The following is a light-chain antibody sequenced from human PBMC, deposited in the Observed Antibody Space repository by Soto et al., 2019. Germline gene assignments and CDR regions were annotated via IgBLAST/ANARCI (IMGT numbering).Light chain of an antibody. CDR3: QQYHNWPPQYT. CDR2: GAS. CDR1: QTVASN. V-gene: IGKV3-15*01. Sequence: EIVMTQSPASLSVSPGDGATLSCRASQTVASNVAWYQQKPGQGPRLLIRGASTRAAGVPARFSGSGSGTDFTLTISSLQSEDFAFYYCQQYHNWPPQYTFGQGTKLQIK. J-gene: IGKJ2*01.